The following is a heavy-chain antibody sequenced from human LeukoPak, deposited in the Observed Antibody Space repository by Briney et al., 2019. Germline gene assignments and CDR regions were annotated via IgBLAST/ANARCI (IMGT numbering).Heavy chain of an antibody. D-gene: IGHD4-17*01. CDR2: ISAYNGNT. CDR1: GYTFTSYG. Sequence: ASVKVSCKASGYTFTSYGISRVRQAPGQGPEWMGWISAYNGNTNYAQKLQGRVTMTTDTSTSTAYMELRSLRSDDTAVYYCARGRLTTRVPHYWGQGTLVTVSS. CDR3: ARGRLTTRVPHY. V-gene: IGHV1-18*01. J-gene: IGHJ4*02.